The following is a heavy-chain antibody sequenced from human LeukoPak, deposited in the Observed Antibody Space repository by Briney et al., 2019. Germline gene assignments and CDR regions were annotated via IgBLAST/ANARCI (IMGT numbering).Heavy chain of an antibody. Sequence: PGGSLRLSRAASGFTFSDYYMSWLRQAPGKGLEWVSYISSSSSYTNYADSVKGRFTISRDNAKNSLYLQMNSLRAEDTAVYYCARYSAGPRMIHYYGSGSPNSPFDYWGQGTLVTVSS. D-gene: IGHD3-10*01. J-gene: IGHJ4*02. CDR2: ISSSSSYT. V-gene: IGHV3-11*06. CDR3: ARYSAGPRMIHYYGSGSPNSPFDY. CDR1: GFTFSDYY.